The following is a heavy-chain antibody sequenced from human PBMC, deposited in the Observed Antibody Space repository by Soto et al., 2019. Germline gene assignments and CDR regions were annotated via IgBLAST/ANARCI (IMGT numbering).Heavy chain of an antibody. CDR3: ARGPGYCSSTSCYNDAFDI. D-gene: IGHD2-2*02. J-gene: IGHJ3*02. CDR2: INHSGST. V-gene: IGHV4-34*01. CDR1: GGSFRGFY. Sequence: SGTLSPTCAFLGGSFRGFYWGWVPQPPGEGLEWIGEINHSGSTNYNRSLKSRVTISVDTSKNQFSLKLRSVTAADTAVYYCARGPGYCSSTSCYNDAFDIWGQGTMVTVSS.